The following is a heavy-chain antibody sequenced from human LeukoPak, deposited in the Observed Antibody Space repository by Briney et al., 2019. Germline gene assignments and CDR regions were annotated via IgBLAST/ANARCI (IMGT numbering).Heavy chain of an antibody. V-gene: IGHV7-4-1*02. D-gene: IGHD1-26*01. CDR1: GYTFTSYA. CDR3: ARPLFFRGSYGSLGY. J-gene: IGHJ4*02. Sequence: ASVKVSCKASGYTFTSYAMNWVRQAPGQGLEWMGWINTNTGNPTYAQGFTGRFVFSLDTSVSTAYLQISSLKAEDTAVYYCARPLFFRGSYGSLGYWGQGTLVTVSS. CDR2: INTNTGNP.